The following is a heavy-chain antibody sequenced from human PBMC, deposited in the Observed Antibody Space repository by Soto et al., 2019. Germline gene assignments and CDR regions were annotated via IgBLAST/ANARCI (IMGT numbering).Heavy chain of an antibody. Sequence: QVQLQESGPGLVKPSQTLSLTCTVSGGSISSGGYYWSWIRQHPGKGLEWIGYIYYSGSTYYNPSLKSRVTISVDTSKNQFSLKLSSVTAADTAVYYCARDIRGLGRAVRANDAFDIWGQGTMVTVSS. J-gene: IGHJ3*02. CDR2: IYYSGST. CDR1: GGSISSGGYY. V-gene: IGHV4-31*03. CDR3: ARDIRGLGRAVRANDAFDI. D-gene: IGHD3-3*02.